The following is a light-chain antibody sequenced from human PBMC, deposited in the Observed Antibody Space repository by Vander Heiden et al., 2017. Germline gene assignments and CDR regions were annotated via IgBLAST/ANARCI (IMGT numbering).Light chain of an antibody. CDR2: WAS. CDR3: EQHSTKT. CDR1: QSVLSSFNSKNH. Sequence: IVLSQSPDSLAVSLGERATINCKSSQSVLSSFNSKNHLAWFHQKPRQPPELLIYWASTRESGVPDRFSGSGSGTDFTLTISNMQAEDVAVYYCEQHSTKTFGQGTKVEIK. V-gene: IGKV4-1*01. J-gene: IGKJ1*01.